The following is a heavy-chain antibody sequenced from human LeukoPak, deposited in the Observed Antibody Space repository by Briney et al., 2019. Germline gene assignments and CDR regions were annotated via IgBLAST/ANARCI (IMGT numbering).Heavy chain of an antibody. CDR3: ARDLGGRIAAAGTGHGLFDY. D-gene: IGHD6-13*01. Sequence: AAVNVSCKASGYTFTSYGISWLRQAPGQRREWMGWISAYNGNTNYAQKLQGRVTMTTDTSTSTAYMELRSLRSDDPAVSYCARDLGGRIAAAGTGHGLFDYWGQGTLVTVSP. CDR2: ISAYNGNT. J-gene: IGHJ4*02. V-gene: IGHV1-18*01. CDR1: GYTFTSYG.